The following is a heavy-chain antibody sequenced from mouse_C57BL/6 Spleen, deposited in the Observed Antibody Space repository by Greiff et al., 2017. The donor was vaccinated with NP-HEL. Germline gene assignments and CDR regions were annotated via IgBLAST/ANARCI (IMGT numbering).Heavy chain of an antibody. Sequence: VQLQQSGAELVRPGASVTLSCKASGYTFTDYEMHWVKQTPVHGLEWIGAIDPETGGTAYNQKFKGKAILTADKSSSTAYMELRSLTSEDSADYYCTRRNYGSRGAMDYWGQGTSVTVSS. CDR2: IDPETGGT. V-gene: IGHV1-15*01. CDR1: GYTFTDYE. D-gene: IGHD1-1*01. J-gene: IGHJ4*01. CDR3: TRRNYGSRGAMDY.